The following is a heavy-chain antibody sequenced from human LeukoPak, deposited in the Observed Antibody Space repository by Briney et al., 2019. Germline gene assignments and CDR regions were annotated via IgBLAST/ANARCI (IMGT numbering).Heavy chain of an antibody. CDR3: ARGDTYYDILTGYYSPPYFDY. Sequence: SSETLSLTCTVSGGSISSYYWSWIRQPPGKGLEWIGYIYYSGSTNYNPSLKSRVTISVDTSKNQFSLKLSSVTAADTAVYYCARGDTYYDILTGYYSPPYFDYWGQGTLVTVSS. D-gene: IGHD3-9*01. V-gene: IGHV4-59*01. J-gene: IGHJ4*02. CDR1: GGSISSYY. CDR2: IYYSGST.